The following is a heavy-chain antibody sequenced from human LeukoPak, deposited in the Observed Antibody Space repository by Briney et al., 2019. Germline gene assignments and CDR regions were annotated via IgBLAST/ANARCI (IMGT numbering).Heavy chain of an antibody. V-gene: IGHV3-23*01. CDR3: ARDYRPGFGYSSSWPSFDY. CDR2: ISYSGGST. CDR1: GFIFSSSV. J-gene: IGHJ4*02. D-gene: IGHD6-13*01. Sequence: PGGSLRLSCAASGFIFSSSVMTWVRQAPGKGLEWVSAISYSGGSTYYADSVKGRFTISRDNSKNTLYLQMNSLRAEDTAVYYCARDYRPGFGYSSSWPSFDYWGQGTLVTVSS.